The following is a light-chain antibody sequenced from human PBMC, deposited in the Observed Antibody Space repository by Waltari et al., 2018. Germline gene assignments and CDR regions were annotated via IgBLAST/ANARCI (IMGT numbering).Light chain of an antibody. CDR3: SSYTSSIHVV. J-gene: IGLJ2*01. CDR2: DVS. CDR1: TSDIGVYNF. V-gene: IGLV2-14*03. Sequence: QSALTQPASVSGSPGQSITISCTGTTSDIGVYNFVSWYQQHPGKAPKLMLYDVSNRPSGVSDRFSGSKSGNTASLTISGLQADDEADYYCSSYTSSIHVVFGGGTKLTVL.